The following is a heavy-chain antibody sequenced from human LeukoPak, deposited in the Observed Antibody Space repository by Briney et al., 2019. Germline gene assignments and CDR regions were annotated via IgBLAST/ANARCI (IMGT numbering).Heavy chain of an antibody. CDR2: IYTSGST. CDR1: GGSISSYY. CDR3: ARDSTYYDILTGYYIGEEYFDY. J-gene: IGHJ4*02. Sequence: PSETLSLTCTVSGGSISSYYWSWIRQPAGKGLEWIGRIYTSGSTNYNPSLKSRVTMSVDTSKNQFSLKLSSVTAADTAVYYCARDSTYYDILTGYYIGEEYFDYWGQGTLVTVSS. D-gene: IGHD3-9*01. V-gene: IGHV4-4*07.